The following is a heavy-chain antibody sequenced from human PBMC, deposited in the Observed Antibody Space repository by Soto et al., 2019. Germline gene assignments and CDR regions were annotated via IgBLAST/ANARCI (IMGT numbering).Heavy chain of an antibody. D-gene: IGHD2-15*01. J-gene: IGHJ3*02. Sequence: QVQLVQSGAEVKKPGSSVKVSCKASGGTFSSYAISWVRQAPGQGLEWMGGIIPIFGTANYAQKFQGRVTVTADESTSTAYMERSSLRCEDTAVYYCAREGGGSYCSGGSCYVRAFDIWGQGKMVTVSS. V-gene: IGHV1-69*01. CDR1: GGTFSSYA. CDR2: IIPIFGTA. CDR3: AREGGGSYCSGGSCYVRAFDI.